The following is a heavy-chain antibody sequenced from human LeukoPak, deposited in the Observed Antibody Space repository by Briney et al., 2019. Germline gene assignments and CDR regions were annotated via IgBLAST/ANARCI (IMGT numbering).Heavy chain of an antibody. D-gene: IGHD5-18*01. Sequence: GGSLRLSCAGSGFIVGDTHMTWVRQAPGKGLEWVSLVYSGITTHYADSVKGRFSISRDHSNNILYLQMNTLRAEDTAVYYCARLQGYSLGYHYFYYMDVWGTGTTVTVSS. CDR2: VYSGITT. CDR1: GFIVGDTH. J-gene: IGHJ6*03. CDR3: ARLQGYSLGYHYFYYMDV. V-gene: IGHV3-53*01.